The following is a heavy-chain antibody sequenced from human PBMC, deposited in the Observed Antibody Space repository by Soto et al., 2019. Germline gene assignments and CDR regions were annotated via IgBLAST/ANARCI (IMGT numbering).Heavy chain of an antibody. J-gene: IGHJ4*02. CDR3: ARHESWLRGRAASVDY. Sequence: QVQLQESGPGLVKPSETLSLTCTVSGGSISSYYWSWIRQPPGKGLEWIGYIYYSGSTNYNPSLKGRVTISVDTSKNQFSLKLSSVTAADTAVYYCARHESWLRGRAASVDYWGQGTLVTVSS. D-gene: IGHD5-12*01. CDR2: IYYSGST. V-gene: IGHV4-59*08. CDR1: GGSISSYY.